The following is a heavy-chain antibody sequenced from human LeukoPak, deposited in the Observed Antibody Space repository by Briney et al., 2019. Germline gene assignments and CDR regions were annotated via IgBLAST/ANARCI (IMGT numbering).Heavy chain of an antibody. CDR3: AKDSGIRYFDWLPESDY. CDR2: IKQDGSEK. V-gene: IGHV3-7*03. D-gene: IGHD3-9*01. Sequence: GGSLRLSCAASGFTFSSYWMSWVRQAPGKGLEWVANIKQDGSEKYYVDSVKGRFTISRDNAKNSLYLQMNSLRAEDTAVYYCAKDSGIRYFDWLPESDYWGQGTLVTVSS. CDR1: GFTFSSYW. J-gene: IGHJ4*02.